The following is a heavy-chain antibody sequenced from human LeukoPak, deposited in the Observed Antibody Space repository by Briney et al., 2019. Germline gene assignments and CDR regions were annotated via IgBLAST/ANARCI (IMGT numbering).Heavy chain of an antibody. CDR3: AKSGVVVVVHFYY. D-gene: IGHD2-15*01. Sequence: PGGSLRLSCAVSGFTFSSYAMSWVRQAAGKGLEWVSAISGSGGSTYYADSVKGRFTITRDNSKNTLYLEMNSLRAGDTAVYFCAKSGVVVVVHFYYWGQGTLVTVSS. V-gene: IGHV3-23*01. CDR2: ISGSGGST. J-gene: IGHJ4*02. CDR1: GFTFSSYA.